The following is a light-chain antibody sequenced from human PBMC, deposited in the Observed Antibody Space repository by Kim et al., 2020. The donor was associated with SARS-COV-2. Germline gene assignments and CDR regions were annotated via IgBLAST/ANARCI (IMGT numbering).Light chain of an antibody. CDR2: DAS. V-gene: IGKV3-11*01. CDR3: QQRTNWPPT. J-gene: IGKJ1*01. CDR1: QSVRTF. Sequence: LSPGENATLACRASQSVRTFLVWYRQRPGQSPRLVISDASNRATGIPSRVTGSGSGTDFTLTISSLEPEDFAMYYCQQRTNWPPTFGQGTKVDIK.